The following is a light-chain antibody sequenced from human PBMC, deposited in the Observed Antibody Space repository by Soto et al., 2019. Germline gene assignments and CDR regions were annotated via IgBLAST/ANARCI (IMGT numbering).Light chain of an antibody. Sequence: IQITQSLSTLSISVGDRVTITCRAIQTISSGLAWYQQKPGKAPKLLVFKASTLISGVPSRFRGSGSATEFTLTISSLQPDDFATYYCQHYTRYSEAFGQGTKVDI. CDR3: QHYTRYSEA. J-gene: IGKJ1*01. CDR2: KAS. CDR1: QTISSG. V-gene: IGKV1-5*03.